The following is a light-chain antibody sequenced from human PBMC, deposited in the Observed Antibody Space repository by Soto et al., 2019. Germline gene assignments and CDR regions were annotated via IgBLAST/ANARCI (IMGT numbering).Light chain of an antibody. CDR2: DVS. CDR3: SSYTSSSAPYD. CDR1: SSDVGGYNY. Sequence: QSALTQPASVSGSPGQSITISCTGTSSDVGGYNYVSWYPQHPGKAPKLMIYDVSNRPSGVSNRFSGSKSGNTASLTISGLQAEDEADYYGSSYTSSSAPYDFGTGTKVTVL. V-gene: IGLV2-14*01. J-gene: IGLJ1*01.